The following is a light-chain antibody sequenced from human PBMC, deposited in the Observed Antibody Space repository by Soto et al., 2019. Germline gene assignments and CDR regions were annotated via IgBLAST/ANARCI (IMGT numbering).Light chain of an antibody. CDR3: QQYSNWPLT. Sequence: EIVMTQSPATLSVSPGEGATLSCRASQSVSSNLAWYQQKPGQAPRLLIFGASTRATGIPARFSGSGPGAEFSLTISALQSEDFAIYYCQQYSNWPLTFGGGTKVGIK. V-gene: IGKV3-15*01. J-gene: IGKJ4*01. CDR1: QSVSSN. CDR2: GAS.